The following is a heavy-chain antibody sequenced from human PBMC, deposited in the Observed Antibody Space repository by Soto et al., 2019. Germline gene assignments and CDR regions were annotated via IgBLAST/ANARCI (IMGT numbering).Heavy chain of an antibody. V-gene: IGHV3-23*01. D-gene: IGHD4-17*01. CDR3: AKDFPYGDSTRAAFDI. J-gene: IGHJ3*02. CDR2: ISGSGGST. Sequence: EVQLLESGGGLVQPGGSLRLSCAASGFTFSSYAMSWVRQAPGKGLEWVSAISGSGGSTYYADSVKGRFTISRDNSKNTLYLQMNSLRAEDMAVYYCAKDFPYGDSTRAAFDIWGQGTMVTVSS. CDR1: GFTFSSYA.